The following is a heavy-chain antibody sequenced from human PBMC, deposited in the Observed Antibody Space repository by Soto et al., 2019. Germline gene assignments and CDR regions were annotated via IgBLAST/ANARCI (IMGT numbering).Heavy chain of an antibody. V-gene: IGHV1-2*02. CDR3: ARGGEFCSTGSCNSSLGDAFDV. J-gene: IGHJ3*01. D-gene: IGHD2-15*01. CDR2: ISPNNGAT. CDR1: GYTFSDYY. Sequence: QVQLVQSGAEVKKSGASMKVSCKASGYTFSDYYMHWVRQAPGQGLECMGWISPNNGATNYAQKFQDRVTMTREASITTAYMEMSRLRSDDTAVYYCARGGEFCSTGSCNSSLGDAFDVWGQGTTVTVSS.